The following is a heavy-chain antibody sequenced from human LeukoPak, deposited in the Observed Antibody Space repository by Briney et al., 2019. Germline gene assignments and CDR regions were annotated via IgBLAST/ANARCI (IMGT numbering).Heavy chain of an antibody. Sequence: PGGSLRLSCAASGFTFSSYAMHWVRQAPGKGLEWVAVISYDGSNKYYADSVKGRFTISRDNSKNTLYLQMNSLRAEDTAVYYCAGDYDFWSGYWNWFDPWGQGTLVTVSS. J-gene: IGHJ5*02. CDR3: AGDYDFWSGYWNWFDP. D-gene: IGHD3-3*01. CDR1: GFTFSSYA. V-gene: IGHV3-30*04. CDR2: ISYDGSNK.